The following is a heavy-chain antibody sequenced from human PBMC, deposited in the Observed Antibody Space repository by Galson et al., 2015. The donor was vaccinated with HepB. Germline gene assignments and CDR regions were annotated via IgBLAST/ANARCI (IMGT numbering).Heavy chain of an antibody. J-gene: IGHJ3*02. CDR3: ARELRYFDWLNAFDI. D-gene: IGHD3-9*01. CDR1: GFTFSSYA. V-gene: IGHV3-30*04. Sequence: SLRLSCAASGFTFSSYAMHWVRQAPGKGLEWVAVISYDGSNKYYADSVKGRFTISRDNSKNTLYLQMNSLRAEDTAVYYCARELRYFDWLNAFDIWGQGTMVTVSS. CDR2: ISYDGSNK.